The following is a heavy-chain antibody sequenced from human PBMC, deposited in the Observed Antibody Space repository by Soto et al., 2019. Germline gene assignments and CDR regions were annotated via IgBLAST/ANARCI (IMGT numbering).Heavy chain of an antibody. CDR2: ISGSGGST. Sequence: VQLVESGGGLVKPGGSLRLSCAASGFTFRDYYMTWIRQAPGKGLEWVSAISGSGGSTYYADSVKGRFTISRDNSKNTLYLQMNSLRAEDTAVYYCAKAARGYYDSSGYYWGYFDYWGQGTLVTVSS. D-gene: IGHD3-22*01. J-gene: IGHJ4*02. V-gene: IGHV3-23*04. CDR3: AKAARGYYDSSGYYWGYFDY. CDR1: GFTFRDYY.